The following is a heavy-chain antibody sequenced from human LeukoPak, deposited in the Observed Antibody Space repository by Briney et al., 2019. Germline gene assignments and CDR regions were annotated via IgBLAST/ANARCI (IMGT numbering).Heavy chain of an antibody. CDR2: ISYDGSNK. D-gene: IGHD6-13*01. CDR3: AREPRCSSCSHEY. V-gene: IGHV3-30-3*01. CDR1: GFTFSSYA. Sequence: GGSLRLSCAASGFTFSSYAMHWVRQAPGKGLEWVAVISYDGSNKYYADSVKGRFTISRDNAKNSVFLQMNSLRAEDTAVYYCAREPRCSSCSHEYWGQGILVTVSS. J-gene: IGHJ4*02.